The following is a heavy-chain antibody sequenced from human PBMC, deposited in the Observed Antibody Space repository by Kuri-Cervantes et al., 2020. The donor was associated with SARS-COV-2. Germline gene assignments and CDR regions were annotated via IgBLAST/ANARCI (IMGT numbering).Heavy chain of an antibody. D-gene: IGHD4-17*01. J-gene: IGHJ3*02. CDR1: GFTFSSYG. CDR2: ISSSGSTI. Sequence: GESLKISRAASGFTFSSYGMNWVRQAPGKGLEWVSYISSSGSTIYYADSVKGRFTISRDNAKNSLYLQMNGLRAEDTAVYYCARARFDAFDIWGQGTMVTVS. V-gene: IGHV3-48*03. CDR3: ARARFDAFDI.